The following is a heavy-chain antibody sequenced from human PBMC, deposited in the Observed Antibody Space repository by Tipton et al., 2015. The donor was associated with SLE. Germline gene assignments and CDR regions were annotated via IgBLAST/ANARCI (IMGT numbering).Heavy chain of an antibody. Sequence: SLRLSCVASGFRFSRYWMHWVRQVPGKGLVWVSRISYDGSITDYADSVEGRFSISRDNAKNTVYLQMNSLRAEDTAVYYCSSSLIDFFDYWGQGTLVTVSS. CDR2: ISYDGSIT. V-gene: IGHV3-74*01. J-gene: IGHJ4*02. CDR3: SSSLIDFFDY. D-gene: IGHD6-6*01. CDR1: GFRFSRYW.